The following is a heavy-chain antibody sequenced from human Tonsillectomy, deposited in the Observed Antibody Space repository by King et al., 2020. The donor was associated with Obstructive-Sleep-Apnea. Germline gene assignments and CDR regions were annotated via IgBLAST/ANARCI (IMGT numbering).Heavy chain of an antibody. D-gene: IGHD5-18*01. CDR3: AKDTQDGFTYGYGIFDY. V-gene: IGHV3-23*04. CDR1: GFTFNTHA. J-gene: IGHJ4*02. Sequence: VQLVESGGGLVQPGGSLRLSCAVSGFTFNTHAMSWVRRAPGKGLEWVSTISASGGTTYYADSVKGRFTISRYNSKNTLYLQMNSLRAEDTAVYYCAKDTQDGFTYGYGIFDYWGQGTLVTVSS. CDR2: ISASGGTT.